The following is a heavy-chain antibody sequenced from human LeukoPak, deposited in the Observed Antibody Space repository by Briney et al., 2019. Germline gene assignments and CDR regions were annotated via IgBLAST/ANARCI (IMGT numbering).Heavy chain of an antibody. Sequence: SETLSLTCTVSGDSIRNSYWGWIRQPPGKGLEWIGSIYYSGSTYYNPSLKSRVTISVDTSKNQFSLKLSSVTAADTAVYYCARAKDHLLLVGAPKGTTPFDYWGQGTLVTVSS. CDR3: ARAKDHLLLVGAPKGTTPFDY. D-gene: IGHD1-26*01. CDR1: GDSIRNSY. J-gene: IGHJ4*02. V-gene: IGHV4-39*07. CDR2: IYYSGST.